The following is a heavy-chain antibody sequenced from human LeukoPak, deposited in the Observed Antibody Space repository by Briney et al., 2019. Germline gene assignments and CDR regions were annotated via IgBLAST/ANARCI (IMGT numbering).Heavy chain of an antibody. D-gene: IGHD6-6*01. Sequence: SETLSLTCAVYGGSFSGYYWSWIRQPPGKGLEWIGEINHSGSTNYNPSLKSRVTISVDTSKNQFSLKLSSVTAADTAVYYCARRLRGIAARPSPIDHWGQGTLVTVSS. CDR1: GGSFSGYY. CDR2: INHSGST. J-gene: IGHJ4*02. V-gene: IGHV4-34*01. CDR3: ARRLRGIAARPSPIDH.